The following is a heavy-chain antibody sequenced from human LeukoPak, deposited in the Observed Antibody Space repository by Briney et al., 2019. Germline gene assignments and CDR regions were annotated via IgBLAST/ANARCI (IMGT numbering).Heavy chain of an antibody. D-gene: IGHD2-15*01. Sequence: PGGSLRLSCAASGFTFSSYSMNWVRQAPGKGLEWVSSISSSSSFIYYADSVKGRFTISRDNAKNSLYLQMNSLRAEDTAVYYCARGRSEYCSGGSCYATDYWGQGTLVTVSS. CDR3: ARGRSEYCSGGSCYATDY. CDR1: GFTFSSYS. J-gene: IGHJ4*02. CDR2: ISSSSSFI. V-gene: IGHV3-21*01.